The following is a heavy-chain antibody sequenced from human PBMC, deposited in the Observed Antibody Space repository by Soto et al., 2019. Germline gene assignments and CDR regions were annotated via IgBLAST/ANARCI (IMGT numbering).Heavy chain of an antibody. CDR2: ISYDGSNK. CDR3: AKDRECGYSYGYVCYYGMDV. D-gene: IGHD5-18*01. CDR1: GFTFSSYG. V-gene: IGHV3-30*18. J-gene: IGHJ6*02. Sequence: QVPLVESGGGVVQPGRSLRLSCAASGFTFSSYGMHWVRQAPGKGLEWVAVISYDGSNKYYADSVKGRFTISRDNSKNTLYLQMNSLRAEDTAVYYCAKDRECGYSYGYVCYYGMDVWGQGTTVTVSS.